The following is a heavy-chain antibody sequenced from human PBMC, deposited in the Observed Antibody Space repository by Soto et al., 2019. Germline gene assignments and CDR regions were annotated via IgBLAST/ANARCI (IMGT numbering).Heavy chain of an antibody. CDR2: ISAYNGHT. Sequence: QVQLVQSGAEVKKPGASVKVSCKASGYTFTSYGISWVRQAPGQGLEWMGWISAYNGHTNYAQKLQGRVTMTTDTSTRTADMELRSLRSDDTAVYYCERGVGWEPLDSWGQGTLVTVSS. CDR1: GYTFTSYG. J-gene: IGHJ4*02. D-gene: IGHD1-26*01. V-gene: IGHV1-18*01. CDR3: ERGVGWEPLDS.